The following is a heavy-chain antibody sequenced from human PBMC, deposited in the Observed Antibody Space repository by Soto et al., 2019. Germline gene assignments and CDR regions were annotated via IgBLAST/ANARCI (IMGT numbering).Heavy chain of an antibody. V-gene: IGHV1-18*01. CDR1: GFPFTSLC. J-gene: IGHJ3*02. CDR2: ISAYNGNT. Sequence: ASVKVSCKASGFPFTSLCISWVRQAPGQGLEWMGWISAYNGNTNYAQKLQGRVTMTTDTSTSTAYMELRSLRSDDTAVYYCARSEWLFDAFDIWGQGTMVTVSS. CDR3: ARSEWLFDAFDI. D-gene: IGHD3-3*01.